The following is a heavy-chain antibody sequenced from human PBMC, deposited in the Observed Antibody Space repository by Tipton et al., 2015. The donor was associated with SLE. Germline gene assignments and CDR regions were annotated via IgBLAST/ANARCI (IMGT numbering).Heavy chain of an antibody. Sequence: TLSLTCIVSGASIINNYWSWIRQPPGKGLAWIGHMSYSGGTNYNSTLKSRVTISVDTSKNQFSLRLTSVTAADTAVYYCATTRQHRWGQGTLVTVSS. CDR1: GASIINNY. V-gene: IGHV4-59*08. J-gene: IGHJ4*02. CDR2: MSYSGGT. D-gene: IGHD2-21*01. CDR3: ATTRQHR.